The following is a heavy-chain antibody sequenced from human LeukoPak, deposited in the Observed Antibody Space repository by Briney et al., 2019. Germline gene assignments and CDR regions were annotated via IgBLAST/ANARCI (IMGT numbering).Heavy chain of an antibody. J-gene: IGHJ4*02. CDR1: GFTFSNYW. CDR2: INTDGSTT. CDR3: AREGKDIVVDY. D-gene: IGHD2-15*01. V-gene: IGHV3-74*01. Sequence: GGSLRLSCAASGFTFSNYWMHWVRQAPGKGLVWVSRINTDGSTTTYADFVKGRFTISRDNSKNTLYLQMNSLRAEDTAVYYCAREGKDIVVDYWGQGTLVTVSS.